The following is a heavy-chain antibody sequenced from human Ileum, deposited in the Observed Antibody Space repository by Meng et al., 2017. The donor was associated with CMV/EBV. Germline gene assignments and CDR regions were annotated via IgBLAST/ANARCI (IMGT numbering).Heavy chain of an antibody. J-gene: IGHJ4*02. CDR2: IYSNGLT. Sequence: SETLSLTCVVSGGSINNYYWSWIRQPPGKGLEWIGHIYSNGLTSYNFPLKSRVSMSVDTSKNQFSLNLTSVTVADTAVYYCARHFSGWSYYFDHWGQGTLVTVSS. CDR3: ARHFSGWSYYFDH. V-gene: IGHV4-59*01. D-gene: IGHD6-19*01. CDR1: GGSINNYY.